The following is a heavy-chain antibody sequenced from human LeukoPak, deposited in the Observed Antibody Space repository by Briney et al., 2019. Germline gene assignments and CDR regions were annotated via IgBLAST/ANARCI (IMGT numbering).Heavy chain of an antibody. J-gene: IGHJ4*02. CDR1: GLTFGSFA. V-gene: IGHV3-30-3*01. Sequence: GGPLRLPCEAPGLTFGSFAITGAGKAPGKGREWGAVLSYDGSNKYYADSVKGRFTISRDNSKNTLYLQMNSLRAEDTAVYYCARDFESSSWYSGFDYWGQGTLVTVSS. CDR2: LSYDGSNK. CDR3: ARDFESSSWYSGFDY. D-gene: IGHD6-13*01.